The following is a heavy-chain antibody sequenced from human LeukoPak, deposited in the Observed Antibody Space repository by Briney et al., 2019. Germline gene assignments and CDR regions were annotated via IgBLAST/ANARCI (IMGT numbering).Heavy chain of an antibody. Sequence: SETLSLTCTVSGGSISSYYWSWIRQPPGKGLEWIGYIYYSGSTNYNPSLKSRVTISVDTSKNQFSLKLSSVTAADTAVYYRASSGGDFWSGYNWFDPWGQGTLVTVSS. CDR3: ASSGGDFWSGYNWFDP. D-gene: IGHD3-3*01. CDR2: IYYSGST. J-gene: IGHJ5*02. CDR1: GGSISSYY. V-gene: IGHV4-59*01.